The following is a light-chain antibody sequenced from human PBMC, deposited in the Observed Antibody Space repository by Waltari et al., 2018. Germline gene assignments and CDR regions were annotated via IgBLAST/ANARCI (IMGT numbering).Light chain of an antibody. J-gene: IGKJ1*01. CDR3: QQYGNSPWT. CDR1: QRISNTS. Sequence: EVVLTQSPRTLSSSAGERATISCSAIQRISNTSLAWYQHKPGQAPTLLVYGTSSRATGIPDRFSGSGSATHFTLTISRLEPEDFAVYYCQQYGNSPWTFGQGTKVEVK. V-gene: IGKV3-20*01. CDR2: GTS.